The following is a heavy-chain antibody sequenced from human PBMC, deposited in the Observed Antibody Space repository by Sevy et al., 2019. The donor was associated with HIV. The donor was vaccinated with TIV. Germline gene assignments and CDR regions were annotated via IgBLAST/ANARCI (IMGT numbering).Heavy chain of an antibody. D-gene: IGHD3-9*01. Sequence: SETLSLTCAVSGYSISSGYYWGWIRQPPGKGLEWIGSIYHSGSTDYNPSLKSRVTISVDTSKNQFSLKLSSVTAADTAVYYCATDYDILTGYFYWGQGTLVTVSS. CDR1: GYSISSGYY. CDR2: IYHSGST. J-gene: IGHJ4*02. CDR3: ATDYDILTGYFY. V-gene: IGHV4-38-2*01.